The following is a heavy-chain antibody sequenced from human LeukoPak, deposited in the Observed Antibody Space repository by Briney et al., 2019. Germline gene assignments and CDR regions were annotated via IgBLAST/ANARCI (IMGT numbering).Heavy chain of an antibody. CDR3: ARVVSDRSGWTDY. D-gene: IGHD3-10*01. J-gene: IGHJ4*02. Sequence: GGSLRLSCAASGFTFSSYSMNWVRQAPGKGLEWVSFISSSSSDIYYADSVKGRFTISRDNAKNSLYLQMNSLRAEDTAVYYCARVVSDRSGWTDYWGQGTLVTVSS. V-gene: IGHV3-21*01. CDR1: GFTFSSYS. CDR2: ISSSSSDI.